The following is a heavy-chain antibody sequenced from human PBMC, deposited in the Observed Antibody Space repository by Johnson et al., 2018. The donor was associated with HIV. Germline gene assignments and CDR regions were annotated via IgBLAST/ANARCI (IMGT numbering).Heavy chain of an antibody. J-gene: IGHJ3*02. V-gene: IGHV3-7*05. Sequence: VQLVESGGGLVQPGGSLRLSCAASGFTFSSYWMSWVRQAPGKGLEWVANIKQDGSEKYYVDSVKGRFTISRDNAKNSLYLQMNSLRAEDTAVYYCARAAYGGSWYGVAFDIWGQGTMVTVSS. CDR2: IKQDGSEK. CDR1: GFTFSSYW. CDR3: ARAAYGGSWYGVAFDI. D-gene: IGHD6-13*01.